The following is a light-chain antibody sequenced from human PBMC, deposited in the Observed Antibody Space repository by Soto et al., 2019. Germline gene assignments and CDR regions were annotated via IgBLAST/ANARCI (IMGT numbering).Light chain of an antibody. CDR2: GAS. CDR1: QSVSSN. CDR3: QQYNNWPALYT. V-gene: IGKV3-15*01. Sequence: EIVMTQSPATLSVSPGERATLSCRASQSVSSNFAWCQQKPGQAPRLLIYGASTRATGIPARFSGSGSGTEFTLTISSLQSEDFAVYYCQQYNNWPALYTFGQGTKLEIK. J-gene: IGKJ2*01.